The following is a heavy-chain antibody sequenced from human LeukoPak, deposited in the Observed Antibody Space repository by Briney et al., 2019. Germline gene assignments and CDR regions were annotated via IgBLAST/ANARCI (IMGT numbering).Heavy chain of an antibody. CDR2: IYYSGST. V-gene: IGHV4-59*01. CDR3: ARALVNDWFDP. D-gene: IGHD3-9*01. CDR1: GGSISSYY. J-gene: IGHJ5*02. Sequence: PETLSLTCTVSGGSISSYYWSWIRQSPGKGLEWIGDIYYSGSTNYNPSLKSRVTISVDTSKNQFSLKLSSVTAADTAVYYCARALVNDWFDPWGQGTLVTVSS.